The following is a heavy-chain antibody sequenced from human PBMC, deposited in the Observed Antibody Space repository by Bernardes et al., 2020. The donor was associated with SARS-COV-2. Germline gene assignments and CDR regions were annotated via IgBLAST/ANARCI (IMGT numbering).Heavy chain of an antibody. CDR3: ARDRWFGDFDY. J-gene: IGHJ4*02. V-gene: IGHV4-4*07. CDR2: IHSSGTT. D-gene: IGHD3-10*01. Sequence: LSLPFPFSGGSFGSHYWSWIRQPAGKGLEWIGRIHSSGTTKYNPSLKSRVTLSLDPSKNQFSLRMTSVTAADTAVYYCARDRWFGDFDYWGQGTLVTVS. CDR1: GGSFGSHY.